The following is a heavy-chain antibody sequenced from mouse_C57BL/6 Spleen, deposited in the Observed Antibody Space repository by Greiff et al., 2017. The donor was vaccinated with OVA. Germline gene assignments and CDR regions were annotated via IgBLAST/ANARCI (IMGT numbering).Heavy chain of an antibody. Sequence: EVQLKESEGGLVQPGSSMKLSCTASGFTFSDYYMAWVRQVPEKGLEWVANINYDGSSTYYLDSLKSRFIISRDNATNILYLQMSSLKSEDTATYYCARDSTDWYFDVWGTGTTVTVSS. CDR1: GFTFSDYY. CDR3: ARDSTDWYFDV. J-gene: IGHJ1*03. CDR2: INYDGSST. D-gene: IGHD4-1*02. V-gene: IGHV5-16*01.